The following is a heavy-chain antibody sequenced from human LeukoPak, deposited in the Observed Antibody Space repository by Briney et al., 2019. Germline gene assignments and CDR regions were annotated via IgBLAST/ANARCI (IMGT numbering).Heavy chain of an antibody. D-gene: IGHD6-13*01. Sequence: GESLKISCAASGFTFSSYSMNWVRQAPGKGLEWVSSISSSSSYIYYADSVKGRFTISRDNAKNSLYLQMNSLRAEDTAVYYCARDLAAAGTGYWGQGTLVTVSS. CDR1: GFTFSSYS. V-gene: IGHV3-21*01. J-gene: IGHJ4*02. CDR3: ARDLAAAGTGY. CDR2: ISSSSSYI.